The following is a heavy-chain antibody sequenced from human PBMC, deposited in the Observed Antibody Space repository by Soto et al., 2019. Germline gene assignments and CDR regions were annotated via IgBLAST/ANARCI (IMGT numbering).Heavy chain of an antibody. V-gene: IGHV3-30-3*01. Sequence: QVQLVESGGGVVQPGRSLRLSCAASGFTFSSYAMYWVRQAPGKGLEWVAVISYDGNNKYYADSVKGRFTISRDNSKNTLYLQMNSLRAEDTAVYYCARAECDGGSCYTLVGLRYGMDVLGQGTTVTVS. CDR3: ARAECDGGSCYTLVGLRYGMDV. D-gene: IGHD2-15*01. CDR2: ISYDGNNK. CDR1: GFTFSSYA. J-gene: IGHJ6*02.